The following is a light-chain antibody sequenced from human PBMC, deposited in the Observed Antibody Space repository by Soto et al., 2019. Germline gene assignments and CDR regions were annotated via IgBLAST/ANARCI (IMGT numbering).Light chain of an antibody. CDR2: KNN. V-gene: IGLV1-44*01. J-gene: IGLJ2*01. CDR3: AAWNDSLNGVL. Sequence: QSVLTQPPSASGTPGQRVTISCSGSSSNIGSNTVNWYQQLPGTASKFLIYKNNQRPSGVPDRFSGSKSGTSASLAISGLQYEDEADYYCAAWNDSLNGVLFGGGTKLTVL. CDR1: SSNIGSNT.